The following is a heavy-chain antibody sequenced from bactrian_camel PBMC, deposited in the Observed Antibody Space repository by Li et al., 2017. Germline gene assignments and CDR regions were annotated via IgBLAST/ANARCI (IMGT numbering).Heavy chain of an antibody. J-gene: IGHJ4*01. D-gene: IGHD6*01. Sequence: QLVESGGGLVQPGGSLRLSCAASGFTFSSYYMSWVRQAPGKGLEWVSAINSGGGSTYYADSVKGRFTISRDNAKNTVYLQMNSLKSEDTALYYCATLEYGASWFTYNYWGQGTQVTVS. CDR1: GFTFSSYY. V-gene: IGHV3S40*01. CDR2: INSGGGST. CDR3: ATLEYGASWFTYNY.